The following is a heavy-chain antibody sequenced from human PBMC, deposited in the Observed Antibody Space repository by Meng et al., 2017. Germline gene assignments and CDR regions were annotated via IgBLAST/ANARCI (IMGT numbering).Heavy chain of an antibody. Sequence: QVDVAACRPGLHEPGASGHVSCKASGFTFASYCIQWFRQAPGQGLEWMGRIDPKSDNTPYAQKFQGRVTMTRDTSISTAYMELSGLRSDDTAVYYCARDEDISAACYLLGDFWGQGTLVTVSS. V-gene: IGHV1-2*06. D-gene: IGHD6-13*01. J-gene: IGHJ4*02. CDR1: GFTFASYC. CDR3: ARDEDISAACYLLGDF. CDR2: IDPKSDNT.